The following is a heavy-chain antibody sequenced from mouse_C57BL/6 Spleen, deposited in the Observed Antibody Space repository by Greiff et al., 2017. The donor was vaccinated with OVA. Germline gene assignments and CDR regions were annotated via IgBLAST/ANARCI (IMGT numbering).Heavy chain of an antibody. V-gene: IGHV1-7*01. CDR2: INPSSGYT. Sequence: VQLQQSGAELAKPGASVKLSCKASGYTFTSYWMHWVQQRPGQGLEWIGYINPSSGYTKYNQKFKDTATLTADKSSSTAYMQLSSLTYEDSEFYYSARKATITTVDYWYYGVWGTGTTVTVSS. D-gene: IGHD1-1*01. CDR3: ARKATITTVDYWYYGV. CDR1: GYTFTSYW. J-gene: IGHJ1*03.